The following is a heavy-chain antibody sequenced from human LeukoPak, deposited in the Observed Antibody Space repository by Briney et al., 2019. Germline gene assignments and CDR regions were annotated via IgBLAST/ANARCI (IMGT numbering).Heavy chain of an antibody. CDR2: IYTSGST. Sequence: SETLSLICTVSGGSISSYYWSWIRQPAGKGLEWIGRIYTSGSTGYNPSLKSRVTVSVDTSKNQFSLKLSSVTAADTAVYYCARVDLRAAYFDYWGQGTLVTVSS. V-gene: IGHV4-4*07. CDR3: ARVDLRAAYFDY. D-gene: IGHD2-15*01. CDR1: GGSISSYY. J-gene: IGHJ4*02.